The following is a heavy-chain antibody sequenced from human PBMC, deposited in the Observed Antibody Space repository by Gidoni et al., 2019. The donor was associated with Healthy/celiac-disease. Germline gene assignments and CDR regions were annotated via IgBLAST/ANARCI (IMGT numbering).Heavy chain of an antibody. D-gene: IGHD6-19*01. CDR1: GFTFSSYA. CDR3: ARDSSVAGKYYYYGMDV. CDR2: ISYDGSNK. J-gene: IGHJ6*02. Sequence: QVQLVESGGGVVQPGRSLRPSCAASGFTFSSYAMHWVRQAPGKGLEWVAVISYDGSNKYYADSVKGRFTISRDNSKNTLYLQMNSLRAEDTAVYYCARDSSVAGKYYYYGMDVWGQGTTVTVSS. V-gene: IGHV3-30-3*01.